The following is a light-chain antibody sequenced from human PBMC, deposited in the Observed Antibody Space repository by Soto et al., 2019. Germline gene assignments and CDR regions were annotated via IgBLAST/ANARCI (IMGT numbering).Light chain of an antibody. J-gene: IGLJ1*01. V-gene: IGLV1-40*01. CDR2: SNT. CDR3: QSYDSSLSGSV. CDR1: SSNIARRS. Sequence: QSVLTQPPSASATPGQRVTISCSGSSSNIARRSVYWYQQLPGTAPKLLMYSNTNRPSGVPDRFSGSRSGTSASLAITGLQAEDEADYYCQSYDSSLSGSVFGTGTKLTVL.